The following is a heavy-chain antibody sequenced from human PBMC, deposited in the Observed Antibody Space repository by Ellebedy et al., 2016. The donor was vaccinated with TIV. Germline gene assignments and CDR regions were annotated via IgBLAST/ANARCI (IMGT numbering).Heavy chain of an antibody. D-gene: IGHD2-8*01. CDR2: FDPEDGTT. V-gene: IGHV1-24*01. CDR1: GYTLTELS. CDR3: ATHPLKQGVPSPKQSNVYYYYSYGMDV. J-gene: IGHJ6*02. Sequence: ASVKVSCKVSGYTLTELSMHWVRQAPGKGLEWMGGFDPEDGTTIYAQKFQGRVTMTEDTSADTAYMELSSLRSEDTAVYYCATHPLKQGVPSPKQSNVYYYYSYGMDVWGQGTTVTVSS.